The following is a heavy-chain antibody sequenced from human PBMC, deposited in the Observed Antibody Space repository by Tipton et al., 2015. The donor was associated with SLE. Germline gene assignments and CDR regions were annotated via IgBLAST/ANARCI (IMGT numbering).Heavy chain of an antibody. V-gene: IGHV3-30*04. CDR1: GFTFSIYA. Sequence: SLRLSCAASGFTFSIYAMHWVRQAPGKGLEWVAVISYDGSNKYYADSVKGRFTISRDNSKNTLYLQMSSLRPDDTALYYCAKDDGRFYYGSGYIDYWGQGTLVTVSS. CDR2: ISYDGSNK. D-gene: IGHD3-22*01. CDR3: AKDDGRFYYGSGYIDY. J-gene: IGHJ4*02.